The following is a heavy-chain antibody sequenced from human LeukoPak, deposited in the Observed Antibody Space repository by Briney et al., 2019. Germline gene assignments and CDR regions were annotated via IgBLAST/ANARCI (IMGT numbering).Heavy chain of an antibody. CDR3: AREGSGDDAFDI. V-gene: IGHV1-2*02. CDR1: GYTFTGYY. J-gene: IGHJ3*02. CDR2: INPNSGGT. D-gene: IGHD2-15*01. Sequence: ASVKVSCKASGYTFTGYYMHWVRQAPGQGLEWMGWINPNSGGTNYAQEFQGRVTMTRDTSISTAYMELSRLRSDDTAVYYCAREGSGDDAFDIWGQGTMVTVSS.